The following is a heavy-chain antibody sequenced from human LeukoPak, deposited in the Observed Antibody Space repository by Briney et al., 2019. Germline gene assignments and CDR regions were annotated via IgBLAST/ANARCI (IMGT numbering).Heavy chain of an antibody. V-gene: IGHV3-21*01. CDR2: ISSSSSYI. Sequence: GGSLRLSCAASGFTFSSYSMTWVRQAPGKGLEWVSSISSSSSYIYYADSVKGRFTISRDNAKNSVYLQMTSLRAEDTALYYCAKDATAVPGTVYMDVWGKGTTVTISS. CDR3: AKDATAVPGTVYMDV. CDR1: GFTFSSYS. D-gene: IGHD6-13*01. J-gene: IGHJ6*03.